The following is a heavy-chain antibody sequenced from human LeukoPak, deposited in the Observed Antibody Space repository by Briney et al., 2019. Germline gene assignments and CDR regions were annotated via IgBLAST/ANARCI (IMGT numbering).Heavy chain of an antibody. V-gene: IGHV1-18*01. J-gene: IGHJ4*02. Sequence: ASVKVSCKASGYTFTSYGISWVRQAPGQGLEWMGWINTYNGNTNYAQKLQGRVTMTTDTSTTTAYMELRSLSSDDTALYYCARDKSSGGLLVTDYWGQGTLATVSS. D-gene: IGHD3-9*01. CDR2: INTYNGNT. CDR1: GYTFTSYG. CDR3: ARDKSSGGLLVTDY.